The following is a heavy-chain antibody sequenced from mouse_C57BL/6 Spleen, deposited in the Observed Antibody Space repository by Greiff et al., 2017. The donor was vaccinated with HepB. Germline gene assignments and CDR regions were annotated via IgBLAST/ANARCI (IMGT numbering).Heavy chain of an antibody. J-gene: IGHJ3*01. CDR2: IDPYDSYT. CDR1: GYTFTSYW. Sequence: QVQLQQPGAELVKPGASVKLSCKASGYTFTSYWMQWVKQRPGQGLEWIGEIDPYDSYTNYNQKFKGKATLTVDTSSSTAYMQLSSLTSEDYAVYYCASVSLGAYWGQGTLVTVSA. V-gene: IGHV1-50*01. CDR3: ASVSLGAY. D-gene: IGHD3-3*01.